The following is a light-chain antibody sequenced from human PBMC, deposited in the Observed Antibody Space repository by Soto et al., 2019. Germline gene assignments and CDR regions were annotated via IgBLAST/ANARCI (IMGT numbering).Light chain of an antibody. Sequence: EIVLTQXPATLSLSPGERATLSCRASQSVSSYLAWYQQKPGQAPRLLIYDASNRATGIPARFSGSGSGTDFTLTISSLEPEDFAIYYCQQRSNWPPITFGQGTRLEIK. V-gene: IGKV3-11*01. CDR3: QQRSNWPPIT. CDR1: QSVSSY. CDR2: DAS. J-gene: IGKJ5*01.